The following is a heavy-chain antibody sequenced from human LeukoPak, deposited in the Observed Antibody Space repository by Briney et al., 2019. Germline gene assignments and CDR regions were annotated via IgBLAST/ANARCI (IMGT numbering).Heavy chain of an antibody. Sequence: SETLSLTCTVSGGSISSGDYYWSWIRQPPGKGLEWIGYIYYSGSTYYNPSLKSRVTISVDTSKNQFSLKLSSVTAADTAVYYCARTGRELLGGLDYWGQGTPVTVSS. J-gene: IGHJ4*02. CDR1: GGSISSGDYY. CDR3: ARTGRELLGGLDY. V-gene: IGHV4-30-4*08. CDR2: IYYSGST. D-gene: IGHD1-26*01.